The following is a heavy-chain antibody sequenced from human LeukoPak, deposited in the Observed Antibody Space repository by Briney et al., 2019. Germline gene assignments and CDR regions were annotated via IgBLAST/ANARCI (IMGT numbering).Heavy chain of an antibody. CDR3: ARAADYYDSSGYRY. CDR2: IIPVFGAA. D-gene: IGHD3-22*01. J-gene: IGHJ4*02. V-gene: IGHV1-69*05. CDR1: GGTFSSYA. Sequence: SSVKVSCKASGGTFSSYAISWVRQATGQGLEWMGGIIPVFGAANYAQKFQGRVTITTDESTSTAYMELSSLRSEDTAVYYCARAADYYDSSGYRYWGQRTLVTVSS.